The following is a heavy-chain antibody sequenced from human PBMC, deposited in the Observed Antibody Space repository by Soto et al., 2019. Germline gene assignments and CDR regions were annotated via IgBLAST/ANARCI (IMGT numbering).Heavy chain of an antibody. D-gene: IGHD2-2*01. CDR3: ARGRGVPDARGQGMDV. CDR1: RFTFSRYG. V-gene: IGHV3-33*07. J-gene: IGHJ6*02. Sequence: PGGSLRLSCAASRFTFSRYGMYWVRQAPGKGLEWLAVIWYDGINKYYADSVKGRFTISRDNSKNMLYLQMNSLRADDTAVYYCARGRGVPDARGQGMDVWGQGTTVTVSS. CDR2: IWYDGINK.